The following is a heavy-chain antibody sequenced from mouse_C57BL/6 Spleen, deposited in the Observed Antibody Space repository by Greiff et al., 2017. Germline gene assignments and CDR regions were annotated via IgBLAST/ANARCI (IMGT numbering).Heavy chain of an antibody. D-gene: IGHD2-5*01. Sequence: LVESGAELVRPGTSVKVSCKASGYAFTNYLIEWVKQRPGQGLEWIGVINPGSGGTNYNEKFKGKATLTADKSSSTAYMQLSSLSSEDSAVYFCARSAYYSNYNAMDYWGQGTSVTVSS. V-gene: IGHV1-54*01. CDR3: ARSAYYSNYNAMDY. CDR2: INPGSGGT. CDR1: GYAFTNYL. J-gene: IGHJ4*01.